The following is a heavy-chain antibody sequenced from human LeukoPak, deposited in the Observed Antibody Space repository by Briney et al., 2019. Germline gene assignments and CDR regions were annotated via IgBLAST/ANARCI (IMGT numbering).Heavy chain of an antibody. CDR3: ARAYYDSSGYYYYYYYMDV. CDR1: GFSFSNFG. J-gene: IGHJ6*03. V-gene: IGHV3-23*01. CDR2: ITGTSDRT. Sequence: GGSLRLSCAASGFSFSNFGMAWVRQAPGKGLEWVSAITGTSDRTYYADSVKGRFTISRDNSKNTLYLQMNSLRAEDTAVYYCARAYYDSSGYYYYYYYMDVWGKGTTVTVSS. D-gene: IGHD3-22*01.